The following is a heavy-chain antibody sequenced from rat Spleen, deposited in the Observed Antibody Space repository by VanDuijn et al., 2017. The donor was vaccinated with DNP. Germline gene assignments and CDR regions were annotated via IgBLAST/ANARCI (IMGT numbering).Heavy chain of an antibody. J-gene: IGHJ3*01. V-gene: IGHV5S13*01. D-gene: IGHD1-1*01. CDR3: AIYFYSGDNWFGY. CDR2: IRSSGGNT. CDR1: GFTFSIYD. Sequence: EVQLVESGGGLVQPGRSLKLSCAASGFTFSIYDMAWVRQAPTKGLEWVASIRSSGGNTYYPDSVKGRFTISRDVAKNTLYLQMNSLRSDDTATYYCAIYFYSGDNWFGYWGQGTLVTVSS.